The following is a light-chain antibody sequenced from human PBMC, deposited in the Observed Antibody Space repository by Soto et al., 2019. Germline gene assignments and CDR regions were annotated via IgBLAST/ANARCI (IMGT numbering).Light chain of an antibody. CDR1: QSISSW. CDR3: QQYDSYWT. V-gene: IGKV1-5*03. J-gene: IGKJ1*01. CDR2: KAS. Sequence: DIQMTQSPSTLSAAVGATVTIACRASQSISSWLAWYQQKPGKAPKILIYKASSLESGVPSRFSGSGSETEFTLTISSLQPDDFATYYCQQYDSYWTFGQGTKVDIK.